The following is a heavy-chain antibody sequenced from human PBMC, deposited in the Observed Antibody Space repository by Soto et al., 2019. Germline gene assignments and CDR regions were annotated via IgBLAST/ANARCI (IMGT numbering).Heavy chain of an antibody. CDR2: IYYSGST. D-gene: IGHD1-20*01. V-gene: IGHV4-31*03. J-gene: IGHJ5*02. Sequence: QVQLQESGPGLVKPSKTLSLTCTVSGGSISSGGYYWSWIRQHPGKGLEWIGYIYYSGSTYYNPSLKXRXTXSXXTSKNQFSLKLSSVTAADTAVYYCARVGGINWFDPWGQGTLVTVSS. CDR3: ARVGGINWFDP. CDR1: GGSISSGGYY.